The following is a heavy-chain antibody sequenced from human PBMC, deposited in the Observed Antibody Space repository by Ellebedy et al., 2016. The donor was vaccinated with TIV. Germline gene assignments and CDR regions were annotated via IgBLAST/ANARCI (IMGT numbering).Heavy chain of an antibody. Sequence: PGGSLRPSCAASGFIFGSFSMSWVRQAPGKWLEWVSVISDSGSSTYYADSVKGRFTISRDNSKNTLYLQMDSLRADDTAVYYCAKGIKPSRTVTLDYWGQGTLVTVSS. D-gene: IGHD4-17*01. CDR3: AKGIKPSRTVTLDY. V-gene: IGHV3-23*01. CDR1: GFIFGSFS. CDR2: ISDSGSST. J-gene: IGHJ4*02.